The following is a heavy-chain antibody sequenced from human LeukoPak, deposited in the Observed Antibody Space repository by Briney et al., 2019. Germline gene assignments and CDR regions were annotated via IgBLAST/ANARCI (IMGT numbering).Heavy chain of an antibody. Sequence: PSETLSLTCPVSGGSMSRYYWSRTRQPPGKGLEWSGYISYSGSTNYNPSLKSRITISVDTSKNQFSLKLSSVTAADTAVYYCARSGVTALSWVDPWGQGTLVTVSS. J-gene: IGHJ5*02. CDR1: GGSMSRYY. CDR3: ARSGVTALSWVDP. D-gene: IGHD2-21*02. CDR2: ISYSGST. V-gene: IGHV4-59*08.